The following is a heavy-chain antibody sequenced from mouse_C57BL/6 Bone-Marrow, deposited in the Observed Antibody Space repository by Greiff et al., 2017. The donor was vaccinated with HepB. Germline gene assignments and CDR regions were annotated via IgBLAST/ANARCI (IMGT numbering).Heavy chain of an antibody. V-gene: IGHV1-63*01. CDR2: IYPGGGYT. CDR1: GYTFTNYW. J-gene: IGHJ1*03. CDR3: AREPSYWYFDV. Sequence: VQLQQSGAELVRPGPSVKMSCKASGYTFTNYWIGWAKQRPGHGLEWIGDIYPGGGYTNYNEKFKGKATLTADKSSSTAYMQFSSLTSEDSAIYYCAREPSYWYFDVWGTGTTVTVSS.